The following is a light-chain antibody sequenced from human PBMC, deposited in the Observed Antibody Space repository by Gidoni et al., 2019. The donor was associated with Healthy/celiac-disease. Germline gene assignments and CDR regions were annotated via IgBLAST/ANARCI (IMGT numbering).Light chain of an antibody. Sequence: EIVLTPSPATLSLSPGERASQSVSSYLAWYQQKPGQAPRLLIYDASNRATGIPARFSGSGSGTDFTLTISSLEPEDFAVYYCQQRSNWWTFGQGTKVEIK. CDR1: QSVSSY. V-gene: IGKV3-11*01. J-gene: IGKJ1*01. CDR3: QQRSNWWT. CDR2: DAS.